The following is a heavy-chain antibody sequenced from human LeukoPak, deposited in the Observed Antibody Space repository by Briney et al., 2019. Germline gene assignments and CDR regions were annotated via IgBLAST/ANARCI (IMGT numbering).Heavy chain of an antibody. V-gene: IGHV4-38-2*02. CDR2: IYHSGST. CDR1: GYSITSGYY. J-gene: IGHJ5*02. Sequence: SETLSLTCTVSGYSITSGYYWGWIRQPPGKGLEWIGSIYHSGSTHYNPSLKSRVTISVDTSKNQFSLKLSSVTAADTAVYYCARGRGEGRGIAMVRGVRAPSYNWFDPWGHGTQVTVSS. D-gene: IGHD3-10*01. CDR3: ARGRGEGRGIAMVRGVRAPSYNWFDP.